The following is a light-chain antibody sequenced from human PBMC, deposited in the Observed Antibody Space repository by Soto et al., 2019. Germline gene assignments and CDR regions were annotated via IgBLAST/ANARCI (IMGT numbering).Light chain of an antibody. Sequence: EVVLTQSPATLSLSPGERATLSCRASQNVRTFLDWYQQKPGQAPRLLIYGASNRATGIPARFSGSGSGTDFTLTISSLEPEDFAVYYCQQRSNWLTFGGGTKVEIK. CDR3: QQRSNWLT. V-gene: IGKV3-11*01. CDR1: QNVRTF. J-gene: IGKJ4*01. CDR2: GAS.